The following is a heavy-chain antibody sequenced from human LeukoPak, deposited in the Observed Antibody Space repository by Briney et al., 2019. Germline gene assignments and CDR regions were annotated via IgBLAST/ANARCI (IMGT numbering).Heavy chain of an antibody. V-gene: IGHV3-21*01. CDR3: ARFYSGYDSYAFDI. J-gene: IGHJ3*02. CDR1: GFTFNSYS. Sequence: GGSLRLSCAASGFTFNSYSMNWVRQAPGKGLEWVSSISSSSSYIYYADSVKGRFTISRDNAKNSLYLQMNSLRAEDTAVYYCARFYSGYDSYAFDIWGQGTMVTVSS. D-gene: IGHD5-12*01. CDR2: ISSSSSYI.